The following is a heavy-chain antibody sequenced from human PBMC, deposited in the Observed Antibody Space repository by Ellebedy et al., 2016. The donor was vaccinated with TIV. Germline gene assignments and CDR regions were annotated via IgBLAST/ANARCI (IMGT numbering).Heavy chain of an antibody. J-gene: IGHJ4*02. Sequence: ASVKVSCKASGYTFSGYYMHWVRQAPGQGLEWMGWTNPNSGGTNYAQKFQGRVTMTRDTSISPAYMELSRLRSYDTAVYYCARYDFWSGYYDYWGQGTLVTVSS. CDR2: TNPNSGGT. D-gene: IGHD3-3*01. CDR3: ARYDFWSGYYDY. V-gene: IGHV1-2*02. CDR1: GYTFSGYY.